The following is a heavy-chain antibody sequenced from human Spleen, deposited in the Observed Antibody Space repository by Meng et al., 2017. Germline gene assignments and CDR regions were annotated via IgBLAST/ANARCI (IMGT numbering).Heavy chain of an antibody. CDR3: ARDADTAMVMLEIYYYYYGMDV. Sequence: GESLKISCAASGFTFSSYSMNWVRQAPGKGLEWVSSISSSSSYIYYADSVKGRFTISRDNAKNSLYLQMNSLRAEDTAVYYCARDADTAMVMLEIYYYYYGMDVWGQGTTVTVSS. CDR1: GFTFSSYS. J-gene: IGHJ6*02. CDR2: ISSSSSYI. V-gene: IGHV3-21*01. D-gene: IGHD5-18*01.